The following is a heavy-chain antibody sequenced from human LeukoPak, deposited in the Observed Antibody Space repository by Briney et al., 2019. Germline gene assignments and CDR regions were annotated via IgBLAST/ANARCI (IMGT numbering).Heavy chain of an antibody. J-gene: IGHJ4*02. CDR2: FHYSGST. Sequence: SETLSLTCTVSGGSISSSYYYWGWIRQPPGKGLEWIGNFHYSGSTYYNPSFKSRVTISVDTSKNQFSLRLSSVTAADTAVYYCARQVTFGYAYAYYFDYWGQGTLVTVSS. CDR3: ARQVTFGYAYAYYFDY. D-gene: IGHD3-16*01. CDR1: GGSISSSYYY. V-gene: IGHV4-39*01.